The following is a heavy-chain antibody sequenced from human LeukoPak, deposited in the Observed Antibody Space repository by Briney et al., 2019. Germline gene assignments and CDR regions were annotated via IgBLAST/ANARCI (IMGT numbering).Heavy chain of an antibody. D-gene: IGHD3-10*02. CDR2: ISGSGGNT. J-gene: IGHJ6*02. CDR1: GFTFSNYA. CDR3: ARDLHYYVAMDV. Sequence: PGGSLRLSCAASGFTFSNYATNWVRQAPGKGLEWVSAISGSGGNTYYADSVKGRFAISRDNSKSMLFLQLNSLRAEDTALYYCARDLHYYVAMDVWGQGTTVTVSS. V-gene: IGHV3-23*01.